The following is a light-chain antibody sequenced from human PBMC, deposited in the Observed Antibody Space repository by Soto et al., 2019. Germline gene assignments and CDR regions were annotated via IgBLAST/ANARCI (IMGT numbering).Light chain of an antibody. V-gene: IGKV3-20*01. CDR1: QNVSNNY. J-gene: IGKJ1*01. CDR2: GAS. CDR3: QQYGSSGT. Sequence: EKVLTQPPGTLSLSPEEIATLSCRASQNVSNNYLAWYQQKPRQAPMLLIYGASNRATGIPDMFSGSGSGTDFTLTISRLEPEDFAVYYCQQYGSSGTFGQGPKVEIK.